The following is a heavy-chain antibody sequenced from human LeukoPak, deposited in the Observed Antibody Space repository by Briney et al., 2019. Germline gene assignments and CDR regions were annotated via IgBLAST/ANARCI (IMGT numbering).Heavy chain of an antibody. CDR2: VIPILGTT. D-gene: IGHD2-2*01. J-gene: IGHJ6*02. V-gene: IGHV1-69*13. CDR1: GGTFSSYV. CDR3: ARSGVVVPAAATSMDV. Sequence: SVKVSCKASGGTFSSYVISWGRQAPGQRLEWMGEVIPILGTTNYAQKFQGRVTITADEAASTAYMELSSLRSEDTAVYYCARSGVVVPAAATSMDVWGQGTTVTVSS.